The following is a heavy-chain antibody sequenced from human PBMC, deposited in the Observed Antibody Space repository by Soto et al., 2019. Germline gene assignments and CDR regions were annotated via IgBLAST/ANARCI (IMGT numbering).Heavy chain of an antibody. V-gene: IGHV3-48*01. CDR2: ISSSSSTI. CDR1: GFTFSSYS. J-gene: IGHJ4*02. Sequence: VQLVESGGGLVQPGGSLRLYCAASGFTFSSYSMNWVRQAPGQGLEWVSYISSSSSTIYYADSVKGRFTISRDNAKNSLYLQMNSLRAEDTAVYYCASFSYWGQGTLVTVSS. CDR3: ASFSY.